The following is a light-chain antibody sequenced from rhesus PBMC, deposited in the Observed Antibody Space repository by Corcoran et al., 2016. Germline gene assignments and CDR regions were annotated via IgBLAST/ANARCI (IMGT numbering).Light chain of an antibody. J-gene: IGKJ4*01. Sequence: DIQMTQSPSSLSASVGDTVTITCRASQGISSYLNWFQQKPGKAPKPVIYAASSLESGVPSRVSGSGYWTEFTLTISSLQPEDFAAYYCLQHNSYPLTFGGGTKVEIK. V-gene: IGKV1-28*01. CDR2: AAS. CDR3: LQHNSYPLT. CDR1: QGISSY.